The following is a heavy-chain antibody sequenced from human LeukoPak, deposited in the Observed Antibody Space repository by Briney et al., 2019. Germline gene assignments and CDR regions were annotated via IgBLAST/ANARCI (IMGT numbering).Heavy chain of an antibody. V-gene: IGHV4-34*01. Sequence: SETLSLTCAVYGGSFSGYYWSWIRQRPGKGREWIGEINHSGSTNYNPSLKSRVTISVDTSKNQFSLKLSSVTAADTAVYYCARGRRRGSGSPQTRFDYWGQGTLVTVSS. D-gene: IGHD3-10*01. CDR3: ARGRRRGSGSPQTRFDY. CDR2: INHSGST. CDR1: GGSFSGYY. J-gene: IGHJ4*02.